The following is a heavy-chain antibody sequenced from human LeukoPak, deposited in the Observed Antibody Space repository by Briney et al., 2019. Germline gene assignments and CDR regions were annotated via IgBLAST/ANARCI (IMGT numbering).Heavy chain of an antibody. D-gene: IGHD6-13*01. Sequence: PGGSLRLSCAASGFTFSNFGMNWARQAPGKGLEWVSSITSSSSYISYADSLRGRFTISRDNAKNSLYLQMNSLRAEDTAVYYRDRLGVAAVGTSGYFDYWGQGTLVTVSS. V-gene: IGHV3-21*01. CDR1: GFTFSNFG. CDR2: ITSSSSYI. J-gene: IGHJ4*02. CDR3: DRLGVAAVGTSGYFDY.